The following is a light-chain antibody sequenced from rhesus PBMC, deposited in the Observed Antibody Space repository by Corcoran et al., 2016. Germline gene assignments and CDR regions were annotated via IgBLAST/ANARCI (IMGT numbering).Light chain of an antibody. J-gene: IGKJ2*01. CDR3: QQYNNWYS. V-gene: IGKV3-35*01. CDR2: YAS. Sequence: EIVMTQSPATLSLSPGERATLSCRASQSVSSNLAWYPQKPGQAPRLLNYYASNRATGIPDRFSGRGSGTDFTLTISRLEPEDVGVYYCQQYNNWYSFGQGTKVEIK. CDR1: QSVSSN.